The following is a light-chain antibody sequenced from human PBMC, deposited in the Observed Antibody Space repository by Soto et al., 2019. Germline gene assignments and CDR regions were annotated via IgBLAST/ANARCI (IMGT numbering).Light chain of an antibody. V-gene: IGLV2-18*02. CDR3: SSYTSSSTYV. J-gene: IGLJ1*01. CDR1: SSDVGNYNR. CDR2: DVT. Sequence: QSVLTQPPSVSGSPGQSVAISCTGTSSDVGNYNRVSWYQQPPGTAPKLMIYDVTNRPSGVPDRFSGSKSGNTASLTISGLQADDEADYYCSSYTSSSTYVSGTGTKVTVL.